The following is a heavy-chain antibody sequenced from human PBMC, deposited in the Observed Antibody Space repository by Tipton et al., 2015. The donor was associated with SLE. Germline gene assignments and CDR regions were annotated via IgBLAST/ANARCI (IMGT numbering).Heavy chain of an antibody. D-gene: IGHD5-18*01. CDR3: AREHVDTAMEFDY. Sequence: SLRLSCAASGFTFSSYRMSWVRQAPGKGLEWVANIKQDGSEKYYVDSVKGRFTISRDNAKNSLYLQMNSLRAEDTAVYYCAREHVDTAMEFDYWGQGTLVTVSS. J-gene: IGHJ4*02. CDR2: IKQDGSEK. V-gene: IGHV3-7*01. CDR1: GFTFSSYR.